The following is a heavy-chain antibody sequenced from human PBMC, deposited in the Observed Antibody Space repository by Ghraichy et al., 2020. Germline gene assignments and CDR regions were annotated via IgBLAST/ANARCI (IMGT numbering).Heavy chain of an antibody. J-gene: IGHJ4*02. V-gene: IGHV4-31*03. CDR1: GGSISSGGYF. CDR2: LHYTGIT. CDR3: ARLSDISFNYHMDN. Sequence: SETLSLTCTVSGGSISSGGYFWGWVRQLPGEGLECVGYLHYTGITYYNPSLQSRVTMSVDSSKNQFSLNLRSVTAADTALYYCARLSDISFNYHMDNWGQGTLGTGSS. D-gene: IGHD5-24*01.